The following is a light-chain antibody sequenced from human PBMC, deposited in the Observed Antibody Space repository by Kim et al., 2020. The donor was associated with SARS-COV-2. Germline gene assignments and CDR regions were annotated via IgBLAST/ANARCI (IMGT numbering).Light chain of an antibody. V-gene: IGKV3-11*01. CDR2: DTS. CDR3: QQHSNLIT. J-gene: IGKJ5*01. Sequence: EVVLTQSPATLSLSLGESATLSCWASQGVNNYLAWYQHKPGQSPRLLIYDTSNRATGIPARFRGSGSGTDFTLTISSLEPEDFAVYYCQQHSNLITFGQGTRLEIK. CDR1: QGVNNY.